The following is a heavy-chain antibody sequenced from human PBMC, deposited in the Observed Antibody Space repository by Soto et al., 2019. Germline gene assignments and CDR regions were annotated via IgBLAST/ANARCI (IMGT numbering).Heavy chain of an antibody. CDR2: INPSGGST. V-gene: IGHV1-46*01. CDR3: ERSHTPRSGYPWKPRALPGDAFDI. Sequence: EASVTGSCKASGHAFTRYYMHWMRQAPGQGLEWIGSINPSGGSTSYAQKFQGRVTMTRDTSTSTVYMELSSLRSEDTAVDYCERSHTPRSGYPWKPRALPGDAFDIWGQGTMVTVSS. CDR1: GHAFTRYY. J-gene: IGHJ3*02. D-gene: IGHD5-12*01.